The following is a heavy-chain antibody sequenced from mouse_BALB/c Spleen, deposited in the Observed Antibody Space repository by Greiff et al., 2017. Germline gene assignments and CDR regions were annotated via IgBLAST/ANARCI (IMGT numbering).Heavy chain of an antibody. V-gene: IGHV5-17*02. Sequence: EVMLVESGGGLVQPGGSRKLSCAASGFTFSSFGMHWVRQAPEKGLEWVAYISSGSSTIYYADTVKGRFTISRDNPKNTLFLQMTSLRSEDTAMYYCARSSGYGNRGYFDYWGQGTTLTVSS. D-gene: IGHD2-10*02. CDR1: GFTFSSFG. CDR3: ARSSGYGNRGYFDY. CDR2: ISSGSSTI. J-gene: IGHJ2*01.